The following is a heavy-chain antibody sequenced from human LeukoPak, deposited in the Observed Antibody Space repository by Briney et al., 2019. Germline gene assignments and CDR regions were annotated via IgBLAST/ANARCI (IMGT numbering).Heavy chain of an antibody. J-gene: IGHJ4*02. V-gene: IGHV4-39*01. CDR2: IYYSGST. D-gene: IGHD3-10*01. Sequence: SETLSLTCTVSGGSISSYYWSWIRRPPGKGLEWIGSIYYSGSTYYNPSLKSRVTISVDTSKNQFSLKLSSVTAADTAVYYCARLPAGSGSLSYFDYWGQGTLATVSS. CDR3: ARLPAGSGSLSYFDY. CDR1: GGSISSYY.